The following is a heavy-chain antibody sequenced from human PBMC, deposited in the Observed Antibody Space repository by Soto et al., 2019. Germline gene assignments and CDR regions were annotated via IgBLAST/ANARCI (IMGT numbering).Heavy chain of an antibody. CDR1: GFVFNMYW. CDR2: ISWNSGSA. Sequence: GGSLRLSCAASGFVFNMYWMHWVRQVPGKGLEWVSGISWNSGSAAYMDSVKGRFLISRDNAKKSLFLQMRSLRPEDTALYYCVKAINYNFDNIGFHGWGQGTLVTVSS. CDR3: VKAINYNFDNIGFHG. D-gene: IGHD3-22*01. J-gene: IGHJ4*02. V-gene: IGHV3-9*01.